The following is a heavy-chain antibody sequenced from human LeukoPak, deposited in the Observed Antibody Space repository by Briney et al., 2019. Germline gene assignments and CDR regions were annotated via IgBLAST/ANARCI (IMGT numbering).Heavy chain of an antibody. D-gene: IGHD3-10*01. CDR1: GFTFSSYA. Sequence: LSGGSLRLSCAASGFTFSSYAMSWVRQAPGKGLEWVSAISGSGGSTYYADSVKGRFTISRDNSKNTLYLQMNSLRAEDTAVYYCARDKSYGSGSPFDYWGQGTLVTVSS. J-gene: IGHJ4*02. CDR3: ARDKSYGSGSPFDY. CDR2: ISGSGGST. V-gene: IGHV3-23*01.